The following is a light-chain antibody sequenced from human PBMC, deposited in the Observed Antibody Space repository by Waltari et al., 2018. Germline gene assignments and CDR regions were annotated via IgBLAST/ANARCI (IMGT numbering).Light chain of an antibody. Sequence: EIVLTQSPAPLSLSPGERATLSCRASQSVRSYLAWYQQKPGQAPRLLIYDASNRATGIPARFSGSGSGTDFTLTISSLEPEDFAVYYCQQRSNWPPALTFGGGTKVEIK. CDR3: QQRSNWPPALT. CDR2: DAS. CDR1: QSVRSY. V-gene: IGKV3-11*01. J-gene: IGKJ4*01.